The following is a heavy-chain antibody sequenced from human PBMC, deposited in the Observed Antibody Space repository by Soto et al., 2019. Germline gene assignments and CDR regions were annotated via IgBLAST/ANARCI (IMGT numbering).Heavy chain of an antibody. J-gene: IGHJ4*02. V-gene: IGHV4-31*03. CDR3: ARGYRVQSENYYFDY. CDR2: IYYSGST. D-gene: IGHD1-1*01. CDR1: GGSISSGGYY. Sequence: QVQLQESGPGLVKPSQTLSLTCTVSGGSISSGGYYWSWIRQHPGKGLEWIGYIYYSGSTYYNPSPKSRVTISVDTSKNQFSLKLSSVTAADTAVYYCARGYRVQSENYYFDYWGQGTLVTVSS.